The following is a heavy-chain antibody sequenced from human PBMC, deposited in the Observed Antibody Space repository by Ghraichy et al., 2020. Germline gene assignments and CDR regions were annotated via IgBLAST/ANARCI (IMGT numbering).Heavy chain of an antibody. V-gene: IGHV3-21*01. CDR2: ISSSGNYI. CDR3: ARDMTAVTTAYFQH. D-gene: IGHD4-17*01. J-gene: IGHJ1*01. CDR1: GFTFSTYS. Sequence: GGSLRLSCAASGFTFSTYSMNWVRQAPGKGLEWVSSISSSGNYIYYADSVKGRFTISRDNAKNSLYLQMNSLTAEDTAVYYCARDMTAVTTAYFQHWGQGTLVTVSS.